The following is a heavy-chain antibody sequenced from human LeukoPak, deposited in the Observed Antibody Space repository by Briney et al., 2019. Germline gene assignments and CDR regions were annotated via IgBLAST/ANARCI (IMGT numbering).Heavy chain of an antibody. CDR1: AYTFTGYY. CDR2: INPNSGGT. Sequence: ASVKVSCKASAYTFTGYYMHWVRQAPGQGLEWMGWINPNSGGTNYAQKFQGRVTMTRDTSISTAYMELSRLRSDDTAVYYCARALIAARPGVYYYYGMDVWGQGTTVTVSS. CDR3: ARALIAARPGVYYYYGMDV. D-gene: IGHD6-6*01. V-gene: IGHV1-2*02. J-gene: IGHJ6*02.